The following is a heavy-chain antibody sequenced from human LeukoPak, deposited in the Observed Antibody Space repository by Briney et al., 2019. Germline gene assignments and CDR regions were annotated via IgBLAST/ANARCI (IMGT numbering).Heavy chain of an antibody. J-gene: IGHJ4*02. CDR3: ARDAWVEGWSSSWYSRPIPDY. CDR1: GFTFSSYW. V-gene: IGHV3-7*01. Sequence: PGGSLRLSCAASGFTFSSYWMSWVRQAPGKGLEWVANIKQDGSEKYYVDSVKGRFTISRNNAKNSLYLQMNSLRAEDTAVYYCARDAWVEGWSSSWYSRPIPDYWGQGTLVTVSS. D-gene: IGHD6-13*01. CDR2: IKQDGSEK.